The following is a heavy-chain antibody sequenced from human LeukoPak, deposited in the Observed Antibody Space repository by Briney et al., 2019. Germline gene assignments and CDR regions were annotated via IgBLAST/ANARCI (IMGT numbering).Heavy chain of an antibody. Sequence: SETLSLTCTVSGGSISSYYWSWIRQPPGKGLEWIGYIYYSGSTNYNPSLKSRVTISVDTSKNQFSLKLSSVTAADTAVYYCASLHQVRGLTVFDYWGQGALVTVSS. V-gene: IGHV4-59*12. CDR2: IYYSGST. CDR1: GGSISSYY. D-gene: IGHD3-10*01. J-gene: IGHJ4*02. CDR3: ASLHQVRGLTVFDY.